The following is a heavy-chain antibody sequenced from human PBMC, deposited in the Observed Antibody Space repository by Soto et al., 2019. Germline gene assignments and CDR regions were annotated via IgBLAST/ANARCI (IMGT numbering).Heavy chain of an antibody. CDR2: ITGSGDSI. CDR1: GLTLSNYV. V-gene: IGHV3-23*01. Sequence: PVGSLRLSCVASGLTLSNYVMTWVRQAPGEGLEWVSSITGSGDSINYADSVKGRFIISRDKSENTLYLRMTRLRAEDTAVYYCAKEESGPTMARFDTWGQGTLVTVSS. CDR3: AKEESGPTMARFDT. J-gene: IGHJ5*02. D-gene: IGHD5-12*01.